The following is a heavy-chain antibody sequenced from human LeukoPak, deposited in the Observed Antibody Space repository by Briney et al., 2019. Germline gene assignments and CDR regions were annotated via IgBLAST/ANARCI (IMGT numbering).Heavy chain of an antibody. CDR3: AKSRIGYYDSSGTLAFDY. V-gene: IGHV3-23*01. D-gene: IGHD3-22*01. CDR1: GFTFSSYA. J-gene: IGHJ4*02. Sequence: GGSLRLSCPASGFTFSSYAMSWVRQAPGKGLEWVSAISGSGGSTYYADSVKGRFTISRDNSKNTLYLQMNSLRAEDTAVYYCAKSRIGYYDSSGTLAFDYWGQGTLVTVSS. CDR2: ISGSGGST.